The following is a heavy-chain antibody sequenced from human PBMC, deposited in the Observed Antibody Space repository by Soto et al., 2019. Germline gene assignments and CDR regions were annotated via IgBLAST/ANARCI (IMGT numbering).Heavy chain of an antibody. Sequence: QVQLVQSGAEVKKPGASVKVSCKASGYTFTSYGISWLRQSPGQGLEWMGWISAYNGNTNYAQKLQGRVTMTTDTSTSTAYMELRSLRSDDTAVYYCARVQSKLLRIAYYYYMDGWGTGTTVPVSS. CDR1: GYTFTSYG. D-gene: IGHD2-15*01. V-gene: IGHV1-18*01. CDR3: ARVQSKLLRIAYYYYMDG. CDR2: ISAYNGNT. J-gene: IGHJ6*03.